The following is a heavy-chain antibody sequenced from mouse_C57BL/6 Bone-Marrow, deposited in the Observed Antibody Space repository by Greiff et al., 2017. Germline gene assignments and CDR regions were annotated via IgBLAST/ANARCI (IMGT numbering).Heavy chain of an antibody. CDR1: GFTFSDYY. V-gene: IGHV5-16*01. J-gene: IGHJ3*01. D-gene: IGHD2-2*01. CDR3: ARASSFYYGYGFAY. Sequence: EVKLVESEGGLVKPGSSMKLSCTASGFTFSDYYMAWVRQVPEKGLEWVANINYDGSSTYYLDSLKSRFIISRDNAKNILYLQMSSLKSEDTATYYCARASSFYYGYGFAYWGQGTLVTVSA. CDR2: INYDGSST.